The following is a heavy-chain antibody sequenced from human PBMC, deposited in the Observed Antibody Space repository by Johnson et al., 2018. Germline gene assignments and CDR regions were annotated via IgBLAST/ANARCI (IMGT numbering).Heavy chain of an antibody. Sequence: QVQLVQSGAEVKKPGSSVKVSCKASGGTFSSYAISWVRQAPGQGLEWMGGIIPIFGTTNYAQKFQGRVTITADESTSTGYMELSSLRSEDTAVYCCARDTYFYDRCGYYIGCDAFDIWGQGTMVTVAS. D-gene: IGHD3-22*01. V-gene: IGHV1-69*12. CDR2: IIPIFGTT. CDR3: ARDTYFYDRCGYYIGCDAFDI. J-gene: IGHJ3*02. CDR1: GGTFSSYA.